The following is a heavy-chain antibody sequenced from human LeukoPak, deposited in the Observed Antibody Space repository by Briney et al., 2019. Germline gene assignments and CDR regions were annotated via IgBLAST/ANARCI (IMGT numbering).Heavy chain of an antibody. V-gene: IGHV1-46*01. Sequence: GASVKVSCKASGYTFTSYYMHWVRQAPGQGLEWMGIINPSGGSTNYAQKFQGRVTITADESTSTAYMELSSLRSEDTAVYYCATFLYGDYVEFDYWGQGTLVTVSS. J-gene: IGHJ4*02. CDR1: GYTFTSYY. D-gene: IGHD4-17*01. CDR3: ATFLYGDYVEFDY. CDR2: INPSGGST.